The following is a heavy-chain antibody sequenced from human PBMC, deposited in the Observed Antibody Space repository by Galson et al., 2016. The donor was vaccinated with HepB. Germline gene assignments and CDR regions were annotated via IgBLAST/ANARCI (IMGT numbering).Heavy chain of an antibody. D-gene: IGHD2/OR15-2a*01. Sequence: SLRLSCAASGFTFTSHWLSWIRQAPGKGLERVANIKEDGSVKNYVDSVRGRFTISRDNAKNSLYLQMNSLRAEDTAVYYWARDMYTTARDYWGQGTLVTVSS. CDR1: GFTFTSHW. J-gene: IGHJ4*02. V-gene: IGHV3-7*01. CDR3: ARDMYTTARDY. CDR2: IKEDGSVK.